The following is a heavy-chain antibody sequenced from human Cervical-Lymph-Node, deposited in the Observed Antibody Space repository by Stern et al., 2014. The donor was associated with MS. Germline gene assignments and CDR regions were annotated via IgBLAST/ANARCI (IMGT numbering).Heavy chain of an antibody. J-gene: IGHJ4*02. CDR1: GLTFSNYA. CDR3: AKDSFEGYYFDF. V-gene: IGHV3-23*01. CDR2: SSASGGST. Sequence: EVQPLESGGGLVQPGGSLRLSCAVSGLTFSNYAMTWVRQAPGKVLEWVSASSASGGSTFYADSVKGRFAISRDTSKSTLHLQRNSLRADDTAVYYCAKDSFEGYYFDFWGQGTLVAVSS.